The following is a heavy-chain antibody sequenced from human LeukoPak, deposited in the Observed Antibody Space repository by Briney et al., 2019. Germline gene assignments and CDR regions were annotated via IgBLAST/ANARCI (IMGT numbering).Heavy chain of an antibody. Sequence: GGSLRLSCAASGFRFGSDWMSWVRQAPGKGLEWVANINPDGSEKYYVDSVKGRFTISRDNDKNSLYLRLNSLRAEDTAVYYCAKSGSYGYSYFDYWGQGTLVTVSS. D-gene: IGHD5-18*01. CDR1: GFRFGSDW. CDR2: INPDGSEK. J-gene: IGHJ4*02. V-gene: IGHV3-7*01. CDR3: AKSGSYGYSYFDY.